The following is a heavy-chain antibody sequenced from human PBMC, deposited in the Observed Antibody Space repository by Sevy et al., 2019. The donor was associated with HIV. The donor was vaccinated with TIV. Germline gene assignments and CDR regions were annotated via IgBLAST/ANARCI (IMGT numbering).Heavy chain of an antibody. V-gene: IGHV3-7*01. CDR1: GFTFSTYW. CDR2: IKQDGSGK. CDR3: ATDLFSSSSADVFDI. D-gene: IGHD6-6*01. J-gene: IGHJ3*02. Sequence: GGSLSLSCAASGFTFSTYWMNWVRQAPGKGLEGVANIKQDGSGKNYVDSVRGRFTISRDNARNSLFLELNSLKVEDTAVYYCATDLFSSSSADVFDIWGQGTMVTVSS.